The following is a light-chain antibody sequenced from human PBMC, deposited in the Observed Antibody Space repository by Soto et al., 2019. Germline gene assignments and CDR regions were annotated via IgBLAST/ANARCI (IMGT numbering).Light chain of an antibody. CDR2: LGS. CDR1: QSLLYRNGYNY. CDR3: MQALQTPTWS. V-gene: IGKV2-28*01. J-gene: IGKJ1*01. Sequence: DIVMTQSPLSLPVTPGEPASISCRYSQSLLYRNGYNYLDWYLQKPGQSPQLLISLGSILASGVPDRFNGNVLGKEFTMKISRVAAEDVVVYYGMQALQTPTWSFGPGTKVEI.